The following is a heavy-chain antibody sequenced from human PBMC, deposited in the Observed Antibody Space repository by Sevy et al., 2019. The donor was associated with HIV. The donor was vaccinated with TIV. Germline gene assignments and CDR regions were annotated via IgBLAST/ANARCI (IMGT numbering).Heavy chain of an antibody. V-gene: IGHV1-18*01. D-gene: IGHD2-2*01. CDR1: GFIFTNYG. Sequence: ASVKVSCKTSGFIFTNYGISWVRQAPGQGPEWMGWINTDTGKTNYAQKVQGRVTMTRDTSTTTAYMELRNLRSDDTAMYYCASADQVPQRQYYYYFGMDVWGQGTTVTVSS. CDR2: INTDTGKT. J-gene: IGHJ6*02. CDR3: ASADQVPQRQYYYYFGMDV.